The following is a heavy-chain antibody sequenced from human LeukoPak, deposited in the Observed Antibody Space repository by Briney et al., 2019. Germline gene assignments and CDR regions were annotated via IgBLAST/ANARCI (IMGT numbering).Heavy chain of an antibody. CDR2: IYYYGST. Sequence: SETLSLTCTVSGGSISSSSYYWVWIRQPPGKGLEWIGSIYYYGSTYYNPSLKSRVTISLDTSKNQFSLNLSSVTAADTAVYYCARDQSYSSGWYFYFDYWGQGTLVTVSS. CDR1: GGSISSSSYY. J-gene: IGHJ4*02. D-gene: IGHD6-19*01. V-gene: IGHV4-39*07. CDR3: ARDQSYSSGWYFYFDY.